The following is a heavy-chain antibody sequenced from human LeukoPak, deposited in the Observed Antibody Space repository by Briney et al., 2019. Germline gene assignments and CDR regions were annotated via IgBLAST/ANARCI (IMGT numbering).Heavy chain of an antibody. CDR2: INSDGSST. Sequence: PGGSLRLSCAASRFTFSTYWMHWVRQAPGKGLVWVSRINSDGSSTGYADSVKGRFTISRDNAKNTLYLQMNSLRAEDTAVYYCARILDSAWGELGYWGQGTLVTVSS. CDR1: RFTFSTYW. D-gene: IGHD6-19*01. J-gene: IGHJ4*02. V-gene: IGHV3-74*01. CDR3: ARILDSAWGELGY.